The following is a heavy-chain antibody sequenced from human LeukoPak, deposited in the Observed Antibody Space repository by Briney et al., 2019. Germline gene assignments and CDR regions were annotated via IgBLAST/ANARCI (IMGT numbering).Heavy chain of an antibody. CDR1: GYTFNLYW. J-gene: IGHJ6*03. CDR2: IYPGDSDT. V-gene: IGHV5-51*01. Sequence: GESLKISCKGFGYTFNLYWIGWVRQMPGKGLGWMGMIYPGDSDTIYSPSFQGQVTISVDKSINTAYLQWSSLKASDTAMYYCLGQSGFSGRDHYYYFYMDVWGKGTTVTVSS. D-gene: IGHD1-14*01. CDR3: LGQSGFSGRDHYYYFYMDV.